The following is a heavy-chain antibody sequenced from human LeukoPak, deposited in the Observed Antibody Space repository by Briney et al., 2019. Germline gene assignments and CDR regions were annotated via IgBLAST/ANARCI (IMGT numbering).Heavy chain of an antibody. CDR1: GYSISSGYY. CDR3: ARAPTYLRGPLFDY. D-gene: IGHD3-10*01. J-gene: IGHJ4*02. V-gene: IGHV4-38-2*01. CDR2: MYHSGST. Sequence: SETLSLTCAVSGYSISSGYYWGWIRQPPGKGLEWIGSMYHSGSTYYNPSLKSRVTISVDTSKNQFSLKLSSVTAADTAVYYCARAPTYLRGPLFDYWGQGTLVTVSS.